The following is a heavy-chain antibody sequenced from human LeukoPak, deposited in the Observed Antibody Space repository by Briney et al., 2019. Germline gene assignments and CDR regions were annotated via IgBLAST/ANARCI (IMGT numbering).Heavy chain of an antibody. J-gene: IGHJ4*02. CDR2: ISGSGGST. CDR3: AKGELLGSSSWYFY. Sequence: GGSLRLSCAASGFTFSSYAMSWVRQAPGKGLEWVSAISGSGGSTYYADSVKGRFTTSRDNSKNTLYLQMNSLRAEDTAVYYCAKGELLGSSSWYFYWGQGTLVTVSS. CDR1: GFTFSSYA. V-gene: IGHV3-23*01. D-gene: IGHD6-13*01.